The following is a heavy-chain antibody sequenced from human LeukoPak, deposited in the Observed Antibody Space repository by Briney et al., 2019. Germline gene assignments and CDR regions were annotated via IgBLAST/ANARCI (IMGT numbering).Heavy chain of an antibody. J-gene: IGHJ4*02. Sequence: GGSLRLSCAASGFTFSSYWMSWVRQAPGKGLEWVANIKQDGSEKHYVDSVKGRFTISRDNAKNSLYLQMNSLRAEDTAVYYCARSLGGMATTYFDYWGQGTLVTVSS. CDR3: ARSLGGMATTYFDY. D-gene: IGHD5-24*01. V-gene: IGHV3-7*01. CDR1: GFTFSSYW. CDR2: IKQDGSEK.